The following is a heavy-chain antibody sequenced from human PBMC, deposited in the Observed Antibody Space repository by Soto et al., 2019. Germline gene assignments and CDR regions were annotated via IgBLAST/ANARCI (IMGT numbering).Heavy chain of an antibody. CDR3: ASTKQLVDLSYYYYGMDV. CDR2: IIPIFGTA. D-gene: IGHD6-6*01. Sequence: QVQLVQSGAEVKKPGSSVKVSCKASGGTFSSYAISWVRQAPGQGLEWMGGIIPIFGTANYAQKFQGRVTMTADESTSTAYMELSSRRSEDTAVYYCASTKQLVDLSYYYYGMDVWGQGTTVTVAS. J-gene: IGHJ6*02. V-gene: IGHV1-69*01. CDR1: GGTFSSYA.